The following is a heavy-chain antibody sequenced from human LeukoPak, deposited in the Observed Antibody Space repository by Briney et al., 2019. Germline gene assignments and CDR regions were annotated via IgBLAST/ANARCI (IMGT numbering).Heavy chain of an antibody. Sequence: ASVKVSCKASGYTFTRYYMHWVRQAPGQGLEWMGWINPNSGGTNYAQKFQGRVTMTRDTSISTAYMELSRLRSDDTAVYYCAREGYYGSGSYYNRDTDFDYWGQGTLVTVSS. CDR3: AREGYYGSGSYYNRDTDFDY. CDR2: INPNSGGT. CDR1: GYTFTRYY. V-gene: IGHV1-2*02. J-gene: IGHJ4*02. D-gene: IGHD3-10*01.